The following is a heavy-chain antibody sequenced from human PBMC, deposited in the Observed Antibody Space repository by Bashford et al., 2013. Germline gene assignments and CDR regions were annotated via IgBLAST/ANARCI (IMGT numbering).Heavy chain of an antibody. V-gene: IGHV5-51*01. Sequence: GESLKISCKGSGYSFSSYWIAWVRQMPGKGLEWLGIIYPGDSDTKYSPSFEGQVTISVDKSISTAYLQWSSLRASDTAMYYCARHCLFGSGHNWFDPWGQGTLVTVSS. J-gene: IGHJ5*02. CDR3: ARHCLFGSGHNWFDP. D-gene: IGHD3-10*01. CDR2: IYPGDSDT. CDR1: GYSFSSYW.